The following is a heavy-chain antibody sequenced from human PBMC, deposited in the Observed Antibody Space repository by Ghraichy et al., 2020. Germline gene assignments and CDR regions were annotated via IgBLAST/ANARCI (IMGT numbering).Heavy chain of an antibody. CDR3: ARSGQSYFHGLDV. V-gene: IGHV3-13*01. D-gene: IGHD1-14*01. Sequence: GESLNNSCAASGFTFNRYDMHWVRQATGKALEWVSAIGTAGDTHYADSVKGQFTISREDAKNTLYLQMNSLRAGDTAVYYCARSGQSYFHGLDVWGQGTTVTVSS. CDR2: IGTAGDT. J-gene: IGHJ6*02. CDR1: GFTFNRYD.